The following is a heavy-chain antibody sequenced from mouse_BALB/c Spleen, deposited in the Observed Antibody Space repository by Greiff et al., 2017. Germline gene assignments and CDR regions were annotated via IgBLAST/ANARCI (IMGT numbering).Heavy chain of an antibody. CDR2: IWGGGST. J-gene: IGHJ2*01. Sequence: VKLMESGPGLVAPSQSLSITCTVSGFSLSSYSVHWVRQPPGKGLEWLGMIWGGGSTDYNSALKSRLSISKDNSKSQVFLNMNSLQTNDTAMYYCARNDGYYVADYWGQGTTLTVAS. CDR1: GFSLSSYS. CDR3: ARNDGYYVADY. D-gene: IGHD2-3*01. V-gene: IGHV2-6-4*01.